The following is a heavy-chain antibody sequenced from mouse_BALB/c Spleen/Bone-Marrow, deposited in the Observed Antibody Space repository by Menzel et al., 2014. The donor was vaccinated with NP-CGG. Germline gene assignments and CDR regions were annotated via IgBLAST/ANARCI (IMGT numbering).Heavy chain of an antibody. CDR3: ARNPYGNYAMDY. J-gene: IGHJ4*01. Sequence: QVQLQQSGPGLVAPSQSLSTTCTVSGFSLTTYGVHWVRPPPGKGLEWLVVIWSDGNTTYNSALKSRLSISKDNSKSQVFLKMNSLQTDDTAMYYCARNPYGNYAMDYWGQGTSVTVSS. D-gene: IGHD2-10*02. CDR1: GFSLTTYG. CDR2: IWSDGNT. V-gene: IGHV2-6*02.